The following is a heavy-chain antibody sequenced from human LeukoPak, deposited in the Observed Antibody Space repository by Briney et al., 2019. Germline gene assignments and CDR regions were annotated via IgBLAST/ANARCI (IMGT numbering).Heavy chain of an antibody. D-gene: IGHD3-22*01. V-gene: IGHV4-61*01. CDR2: IYYSGST. J-gene: IGHJ5*02. CDR3: ARVEYPMIVVRP. Sequence: PSETLSLTRTVSGGSVSSGSYYWSWIRQPPGKGLEWIGYIYYSGSTNYNPSLKSRVTISVDTSKNQFSLKLSSVTAADTAVYYCARVEYPMIVVRPWGQGTLVTVSS. CDR1: GGSVSSGSYY.